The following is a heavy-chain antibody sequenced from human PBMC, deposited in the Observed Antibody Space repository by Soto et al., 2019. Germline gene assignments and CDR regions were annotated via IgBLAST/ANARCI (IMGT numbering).Heavy chain of an antibody. Sequence: SETLSLTCAVYGGSFSGYYWSWIRQPPGKGLEWIGEINHSGSTNYNPSLKSRVTISVDTSKNQFSLKLSSVTAADTAVYYCAGNLYYYDSSGHHAFDIWGQGTMVTVSS. CDR3: AGNLYYYDSSGHHAFDI. CDR2: INHSGST. J-gene: IGHJ3*02. CDR1: GGSFSGYY. V-gene: IGHV4-34*01. D-gene: IGHD3-22*01.